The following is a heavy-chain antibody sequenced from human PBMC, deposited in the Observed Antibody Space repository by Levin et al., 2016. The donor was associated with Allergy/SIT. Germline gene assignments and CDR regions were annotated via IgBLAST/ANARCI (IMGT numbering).Heavy chain of an antibody. CDR3: AKDDRHYDSSGYYWAPYYFDY. Sequence: WIRQPPGKGLEWVAFIRYDGSNKYYADSVKGRFTISRDNSKNTLYLQMNSLRAEDTAVYYCAKDDRHYDSSGYYWAPYYFDYWGQGTLVTVSS. CDR2: IRYDGSNK. D-gene: IGHD3-22*01. J-gene: IGHJ4*02. V-gene: IGHV3-30*02.